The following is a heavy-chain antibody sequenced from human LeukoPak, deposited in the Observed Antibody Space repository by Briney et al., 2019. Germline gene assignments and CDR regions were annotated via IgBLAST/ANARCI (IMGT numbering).Heavy chain of an antibody. CDR3: ARADYYALDV. Sequence: SETLTLTCNVSGGSISGFYCNWVRQTPGKGLEWIGYISNSGDTNCNPSLKGRVTLSVDTSKSQFSLKLNFVTAADTAVYYCARADYYALDVWGPGTTATVSS. V-gene: IGHV4-59*08. CDR1: GGSISGFY. J-gene: IGHJ6*02. CDR2: ISNSGDT.